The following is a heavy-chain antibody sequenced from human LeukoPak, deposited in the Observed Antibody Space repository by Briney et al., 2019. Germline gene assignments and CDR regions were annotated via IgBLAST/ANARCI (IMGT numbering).Heavy chain of an antibody. J-gene: IGHJ4*02. Sequence: PGGSLRLSCAASRFTFTDYSMNWVRQAPGKGLEWVSFVSSLSSTIYYADSVKGRFTISRDNAKNSLYLQMNSLRDEDTAVYYCARGLYCSGGSCYFDSWGQGTLVTVSS. CDR3: ARGLYCSGGSCYFDS. CDR1: RFTFTDYS. V-gene: IGHV3-48*02. CDR2: VSSLSSTI. D-gene: IGHD2-15*01.